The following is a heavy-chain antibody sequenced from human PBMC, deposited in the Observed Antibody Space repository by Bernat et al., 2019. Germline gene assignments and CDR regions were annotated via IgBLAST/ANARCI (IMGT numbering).Heavy chain of an antibody. CDR1: GYTFTSYY. D-gene: IGHD6-19*01. V-gene: IGHV1-46*01. J-gene: IGHJ4*02. CDR3: ARGRDRHKGAQWLVRRSFDY. Sequence: QVQLVQSGAGVKKPGASVKVSCKASGYTFTSYYMHWVRQAPGQGLEWMGIINPSGGSTSYAQKFQGRVTMTRDTSTSTVYMELSSLRSEDTAVYYCARGRDRHKGAQWLVRRSFDYWGQGTLVTVSS. CDR2: INPSGGST.